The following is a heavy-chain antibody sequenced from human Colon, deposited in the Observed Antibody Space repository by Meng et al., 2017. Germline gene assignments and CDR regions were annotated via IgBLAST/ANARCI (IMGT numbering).Heavy chain of an antibody. V-gene: IGHV4-61*01. J-gene: IGHJ4*02. Sequence: VAVQEAGPGLVRPSETLSLTCTVSGGSVSSGSYYWSWIRQPPGKGLEWIGCIYYSGSTNYNPSLKSRVTISVDTSKNQFSLKLSSVTAADTAVYYCARGASDYDFDYWGQGTLVTVSS. CDR1: GGSVSSGSYY. CDR2: IYYSGST. CDR3: ARGASDYDFDY. D-gene: IGHD3-22*01.